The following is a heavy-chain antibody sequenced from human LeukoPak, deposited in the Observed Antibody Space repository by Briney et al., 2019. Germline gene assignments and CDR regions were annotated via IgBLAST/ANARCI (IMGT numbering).Heavy chain of an antibody. CDR2: ISSSSSYI. CDR3: ARDQLIVVVAATPHFDY. CDR1: GFTFSSYS. Sequence: GGSLRLSCAASGFTFSSYSMNWVRQAPGKGLEWVSSISSSSSYIYYADSVKGRFTISRDNAKNSLYLQMNSLRAEDTAVYYCARDQLIVVVAATPHFDYWGQGTLVTVSS. V-gene: IGHV3-21*01. D-gene: IGHD2-15*01. J-gene: IGHJ4*02.